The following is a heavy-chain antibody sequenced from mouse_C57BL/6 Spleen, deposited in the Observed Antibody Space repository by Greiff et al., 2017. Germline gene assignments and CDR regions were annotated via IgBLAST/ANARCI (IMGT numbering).Heavy chain of an antibody. CDR2: IRLKSDNYAT. Sequence: EVKVEESGGGLVQPGGSMKLSCVASGFTFSNYWMNWVRQSPEKGLEWVAQIRLKSDNYATHYAESVKGRFTISRDDSKSSVYLQMNNLRAEDTGSYYCSLTVYYFDYWGQGTTLTVSS. CDR3: SLTVYYFDY. D-gene: IGHD4-1*01. CDR1: GFTFSNYW. J-gene: IGHJ2*01. V-gene: IGHV6-3*01.